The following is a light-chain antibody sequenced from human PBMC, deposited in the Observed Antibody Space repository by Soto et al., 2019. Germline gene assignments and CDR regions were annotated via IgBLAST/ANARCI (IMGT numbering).Light chain of an antibody. J-gene: IGKJ4*01. CDR1: QSVSSSY. V-gene: IGKV3-20*01. CDR3: QQYGSSLLT. Sequence: EIVLTQSPGTLSLSPGERATLSCRASQSVSSSYLAWYQQKPGQAPRLRIYGASSRATGIPDRFSGSGSGTDFTLTISSLEPEDFAVYYCQQYGSSLLTFGGGTKVEIK. CDR2: GAS.